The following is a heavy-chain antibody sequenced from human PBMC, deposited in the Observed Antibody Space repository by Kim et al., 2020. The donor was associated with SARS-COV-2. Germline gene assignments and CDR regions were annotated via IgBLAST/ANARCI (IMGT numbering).Heavy chain of an antibody. Sequence: SETLSLTCTVSGGSISSYYWSWIRQPAGKGLEWIGRVQTSGSTNYNPSLKSRVTMSVDTSKTQFSLRLTSVTAADTAVYYCAGEPDSSTWSKYDYWGQGTLVTVSP. CDR1: GGSISSYY. J-gene: IGHJ4*02. CDR3: AGEPDSSTWSKYDY. CDR2: VQTSGST. V-gene: IGHV4-4*07. D-gene: IGHD6-13*01.